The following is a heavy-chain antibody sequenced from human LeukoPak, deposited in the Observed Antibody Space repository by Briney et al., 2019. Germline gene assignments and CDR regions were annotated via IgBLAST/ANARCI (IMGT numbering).Heavy chain of an antibody. CDR1: GGTFSSYA. V-gene: IGHV1-3*01. CDR3: TIGLAGDWDAFDI. J-gene: IGHJ3*02. CDR2: IHADSGNT. D-gene: IGHD3/OR15-3a*01. Sequence: ASVKVSCKASGGTFSSYAISWVRQAPGQRLEWMGWIHADSGNTKYSQKLQGRVTIARDTSASTIYMELGSLRFEDTAVYFCTIGLAGDWDAFDIWGLGTMVTVSS.